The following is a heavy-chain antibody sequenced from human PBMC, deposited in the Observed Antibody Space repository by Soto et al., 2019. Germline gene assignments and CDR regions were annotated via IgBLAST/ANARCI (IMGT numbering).Heavy chain of an antibody. CDR2: ISAYNGNT. J-gene: IGHJ5*02. V-gene: IGHV1-18*01. Sequence: ASVKVSCKASGYTFTSYGISWVRQAPGQGLERMGWISAYNGNTNYAQKLQGRVTMTTDTSTSTAYMELRSLRSDDTAVYYCAREAHNVDTMVRGVIDSWFDPWGQGTLVTVSS. D-gene: IGHD3-10*01. CDR1: GYTFTSYG. CDR3: AREAHNVDTMVRGVIDSWFDP.